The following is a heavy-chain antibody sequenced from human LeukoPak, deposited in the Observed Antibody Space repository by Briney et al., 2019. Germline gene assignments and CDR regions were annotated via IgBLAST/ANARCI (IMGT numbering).Heavy chain of an antibody. V-gene: IGHV3-23*01. CDR2: IGGRGGST. D-gene: IGHD3-16*01. CDR1: GFRFSDFT. CDR3: GKEGAA. J-gene: IGHJ5*02. Sequence: GGSLRLSCAASGFRFSDFTMTWVRQAPGKGPEWVSAIGGRGGSTYYADSLGGRFTISRDNSKDMLYLQMNSLKVEDTATYYCGKEGAAWGQGTKVTVSS.